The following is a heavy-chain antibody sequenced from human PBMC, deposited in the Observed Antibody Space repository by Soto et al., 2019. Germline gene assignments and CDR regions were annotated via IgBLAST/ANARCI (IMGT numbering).Heavy chain of an antibody. V-gene: IGHV4-34*01. CDR2: INHSGST. Sequence: SETLSLTCAVYGGSFSGYYWSWIRQPPGKGLEWIGEINHSGSTNYNPSLKSRVTISVDTSKNQFSLKLSSVTAADTAVYYCARLPYTYYYGSGSYSKTGHFDYWGQGTLVTVSS. CDR3: ARLPYTYYYGSGSYSKTGHFDY. D-gene: IGHD3-10*01. CDR1: GGSFSGYY. J-gene: IGHJ4*02.